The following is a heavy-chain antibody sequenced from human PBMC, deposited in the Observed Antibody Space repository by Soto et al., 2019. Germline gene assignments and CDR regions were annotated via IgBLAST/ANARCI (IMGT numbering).Heavy chain of an antibody. J-gene: IGHJ5*02. CDR2: MSSDGSNI. V-gene: IGHV3-30*18. D-gene: IGHD5-18*01. CDR3: AKDPAADTSMLLNWFDP. CDR1: GFIFSSYG. Sequence: QVQLVESGGGVVQPGRSLRLSSAASGFIFSSYGFHWVRQAPGKGLEWVSVMSSDGSNIFYADSVRGRFTISRDNSKNTVYLQMNSLRDEDTAVYYCAKDPAADTSMLLNWFDPWGQGTLVTVSS.